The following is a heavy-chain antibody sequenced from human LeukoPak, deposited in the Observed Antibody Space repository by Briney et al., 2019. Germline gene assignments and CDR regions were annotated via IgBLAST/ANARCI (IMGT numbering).Heavy chain of an antibody. CDR3: ARGQEQQLSPPFDY. CDR1: GGSISSSSYY. CDR2: VYYGGSA. J-gene: IGHJ4*02. V-gene: IGHV4-39*07. Sequence: PSGTLSLTCDVSGGSISSSSYYWGWIRQSPGKGLEWIGSVYYGGSAYHNPSLKSRVTISVDTSKNQFSLKLSSVTAADTAVYYCARGQEQQLSPPFDYWGQGTLVTVSS. D-gene: IGHD6-13*01.